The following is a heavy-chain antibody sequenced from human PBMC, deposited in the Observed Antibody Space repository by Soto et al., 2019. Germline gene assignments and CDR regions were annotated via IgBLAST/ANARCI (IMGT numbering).Heavy chain of an antibody. V-gene: IGHV4-61*01. D-gene: IGHD1-26*01. CDR1: GVSVSSGSYY. Sequence: SETLSLTCCVSGVSVSSGSYYWSWIRQPPGKGLEWIGYVYSSGSTNYNPSLKSRVTISVDTSKNQLSLDLRSVTAADTAVYYCARERVVPRGTDRSYFDYWGKGTRVTVSS. CDR3: ARERVVPRGTDRSYFDY. CDR2: VYSSGST. J-gene: IGHJ4*02.